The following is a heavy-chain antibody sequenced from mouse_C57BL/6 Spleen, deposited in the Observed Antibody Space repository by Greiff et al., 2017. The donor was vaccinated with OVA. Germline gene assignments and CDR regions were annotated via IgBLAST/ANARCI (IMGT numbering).Heavy chain of an antibody. CDR2: INYDGSST. D-gene: IGHD1-1*01. V-gene: IGHV5-16*01. J-gene: IGHJ3*01. CDR3: AREEGITPWFAY. Sequence: EVQVVESEGGLVQPGSSMKLSCTASGFTFSDYYMAWVRQVPEKGLEWVANINYDGSSTYYLDSLKSRFIISRDNAKNILYLQMSSLKSEDTATYYCAREEGITPWFAYWGQGTLVTVSA. CDR1: GFTFSDYY.